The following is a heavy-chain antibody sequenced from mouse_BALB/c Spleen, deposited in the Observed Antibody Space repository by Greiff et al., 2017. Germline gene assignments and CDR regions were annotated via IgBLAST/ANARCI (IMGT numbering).Heavy chain of an antibody. CDR1: GYTFTSYY. Sequence: QVQLQQSGAELVKPGASVKLSCKASGYTFTSYYMYWVKQRPGQGLEWIGEINPSNGGTNFNEKFKSKATLTVDKSSSTAYMQLSSLTSEDSAVYYCTRAYYRRGFAYWGQGTLVTVSA. J-gene: IGHJ3*01. D-gene: IGHD2-14*01. CDR3: TRAYYRRGFAY. CDR2: INPSNGGT. V-gene: IGHV1S81*02.